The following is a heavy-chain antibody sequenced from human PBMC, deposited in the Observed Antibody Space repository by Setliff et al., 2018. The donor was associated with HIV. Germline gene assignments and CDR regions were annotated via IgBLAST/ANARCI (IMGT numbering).Heavy chain of an antibody. CDR2: IYYSVST. Sequence: PSETLSLTCTVSGGSMNSHYWSWIRQSPGRGLEWIGYIYYSVSTKYNPSLKSRVSMSIDTSKNQFSLKMSSVTAADTAVYYCARGVVDLGVALFDYWGQGALVTVSS. D-gene: IGHD2-15*01. J-gene: IGHJ4*02. CDR1: GGSMNSHY. CDR3: ARGVVDLGVALFDY. V-gene: IGHV4-59*11.